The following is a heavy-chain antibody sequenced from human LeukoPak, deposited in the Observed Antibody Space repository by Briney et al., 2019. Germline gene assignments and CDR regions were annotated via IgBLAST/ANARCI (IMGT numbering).Heavy chain of an antibody. D-gene: IGHD3-10*01. J-gene: IGHJ6*02. CDR2: INPSGGST. CDR1: GYTFTSYY. CDR3: ARERVMVRGVISRLYYYYYGMDV. Sequence: ASVKVSCKASGYTFTSYYMHWVRQAPGQGLEWMGIINPSGGSTSYAQKFQGRVTMTRDTSTSTVYMELSSLRSEDTAVYYCARERVMVRGVISRLYYYYYGMDVWGQGTTVTVSS. V-gene: IGHV1-46*01.